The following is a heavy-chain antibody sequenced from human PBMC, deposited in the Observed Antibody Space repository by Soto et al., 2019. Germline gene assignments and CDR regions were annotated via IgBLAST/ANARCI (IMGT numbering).Heavy chain of an antibody. Sequence: QVQLVESGGGVVPPGRSLRLSCAASGFTFSSYGMHWVRQAPGKGLEWVSVISHDGSNKYYADSVKGRFTISRDNSKNTLYLQMNSLRAEDTAVYYCAKGDRIAAAGHFDYWGQGTLVTVSS. J-gene: IGHJ4*02. D-gene: IGHD6-13*01. CDR1: GFTFSSYG. V-gene: IGHV3-30*18. CDR3: AKGDRIAAAGHFDY. CDR2: ISHDGSNK.